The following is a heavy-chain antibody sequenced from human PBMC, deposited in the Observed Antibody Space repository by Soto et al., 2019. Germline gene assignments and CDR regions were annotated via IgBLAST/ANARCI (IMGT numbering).Heavy chain of an antibody. Sequence: SETLSLTCTVSGGSISSYCWSWIRQPPGKGLEWIGYIYYSGSTNHNPSLKSRVTISVDTSKNQFSLKLSSVTAADTAVYYCARTRNWFDPWGQGTLVTVSS. J-gene: IGHJ5*02. CDR2: IYYSGST. CDR1: GGSISSYC. CDR3: ARTRNWFDP. V-gene: IGHV4-59*08.